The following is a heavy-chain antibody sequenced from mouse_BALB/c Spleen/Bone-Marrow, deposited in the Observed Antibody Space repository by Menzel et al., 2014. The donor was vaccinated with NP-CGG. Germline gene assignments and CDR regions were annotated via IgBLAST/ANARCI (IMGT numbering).Heavy chain of an antibody. V-gene: IGHV1-9*01. D-gene: IGHD3-2*01. J-gene: IGHJ3*01. Sequence: LVESGAELMKPGASVKISCKATGYTFSSYWIEWVKQRPGHGLEWIGEILPGSDSTNYNENFKGKATFTADTSSNTAYMQLNSLASEDSAVYFCARDSSDYLAWFAYWGQGTLVPVSA. CDR3: ARDSSDYLAWFAY. CDR2: ILPGSDST. CDR1: GYTFSSYW.